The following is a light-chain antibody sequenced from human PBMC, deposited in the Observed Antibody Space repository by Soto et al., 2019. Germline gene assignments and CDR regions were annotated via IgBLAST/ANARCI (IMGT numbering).Light chain of an antibody. CDR3: QQYSKWWT. J-gene: IGKJ1*01. CDR1: QSLSTN. Sequence: EIVMTQSPATLSVSPGERVTLSCRASQSLSTNLVWYQQRPGQAPRLLIYGASTRATGIPARFSGSGSGTEFTLTISSLQSEEFAVYYCQQYSKWWTFGQGTKVEIK. V-gene: IGKV3-15*01. CDR2: GAS.